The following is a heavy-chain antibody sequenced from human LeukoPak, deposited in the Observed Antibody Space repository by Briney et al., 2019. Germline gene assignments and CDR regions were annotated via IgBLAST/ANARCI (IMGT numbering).Heavy chain of an antibody. Sequence: GESLKISCKGSGYSFTSYWIGWVRQMPGKGLEWMGIIYPGDSDTRYSPSFQGQVTISADKSISTAYLQWSSLKASDTAMYYCARHTRGATVTTWDYYYYYMDVWGKGTTVTVSS. CDR2: IYPGDSDT. CDR3: ARHTRGATVTTWDYYYYYMDV. J-gene: IGHJ6*03. D-gene: IGHD4-17*01. CDR1: GYSFTSYW. V-gene: IGHV5-51*01.